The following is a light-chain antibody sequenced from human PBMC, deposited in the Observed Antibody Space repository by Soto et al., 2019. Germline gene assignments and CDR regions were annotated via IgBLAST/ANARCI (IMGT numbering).Light chain of an antibody. CDR1: SSNIGSNY. CDR3: AAWDDSLSGLYV. Sequence: QSVLTQPPSASGTPGQRVTISCSGTSSNIGSNYVYWYQQLPGTAPKLLIYRNNQRPSVVPDRFSGSKSGTSASLAISGLRSEDEADYYCAAWDDSLSGLYVFGSGTQLTV. J-gene: IGLJ1*01. CDR2: RNN. V-gene: IGLV1-47*01.